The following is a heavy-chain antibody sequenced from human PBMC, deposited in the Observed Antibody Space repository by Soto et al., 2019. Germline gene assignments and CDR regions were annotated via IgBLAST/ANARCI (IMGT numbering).Heavy chain of an antibody. D-gene: IGHD4-4*01. CDR3: VSYRGAFYFDH. Sequence: SETLSLTCNASGRSISSNYRRWIRQSPGKGLEWIGFVYYGGTNYNPSFESRVTMSVDPPKNQFSLELNSVTDADTAVYYCVSYRGAFYFDHWGQGALVTVPQ. CDR2: VYYGGT. V-gene: IGHV4-59*01. J-gene: IGHJ4*02. CDR1: GRSISSNY.